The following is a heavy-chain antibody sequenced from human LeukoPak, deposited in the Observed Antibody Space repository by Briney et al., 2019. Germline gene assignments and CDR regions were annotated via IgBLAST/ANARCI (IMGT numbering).Heavy chain of an antibody. CDR3: ARGQTGDDAFDI. D-gene: IGHD7-27*01. CDR1: GGSISSGDYY. Sequence: SQTLSLTCTVSGGSISSGDYYWSWIRQPPGKGLEWIGYIYYSGSTYYNPSLKSRVTISVDTSKNQFSLKLSSVTAADTAVYYCARGQTGDDAFDIWGQGTMVTVSS. CDR2: IYYSGST. V-gene: IGHV4-30-4*01. J-gene: IGHJ3*02.